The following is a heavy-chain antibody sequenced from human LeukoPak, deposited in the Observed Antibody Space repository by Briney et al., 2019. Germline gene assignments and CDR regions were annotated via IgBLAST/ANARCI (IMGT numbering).Heavy chain of an antibody. CDR1: GFTFSSYGM. D-gene: IGHD6-13*01. CDR2: IYHSGST. V-gene: IGHV4-4*02. J-gene: IGHJ4*02. CDR3: ARVAAAGRPLIDY. Sequence: GTLRLSCAASGFTFSSYGMSWVRQPPGKGLEWIGEIYHSGSTNYNPSLKSRVTISVDKSKNQFSLKLSSVTAADTAVYYCARVAAAGRPLIDYWGQGTLVTVSS.